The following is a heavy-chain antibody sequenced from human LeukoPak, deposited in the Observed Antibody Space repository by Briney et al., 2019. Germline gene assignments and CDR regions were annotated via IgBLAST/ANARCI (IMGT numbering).Heavy chain of an antibody. D-gene: IGHD5-24*01. CDR3: VKDIQLST. J-gene: IGHJ3*01. CDR1: GFTFSNYG. CDR2: IWYDGTNK. V-gene: IGHV3-33*06. Sequence: GGSLRLSCAASGFTFSNYGMHWIRQAPGKGLEWVAIIWYDGTNKYYADSVKGRFTISRDNSKNTLYLRMSSLRAEDTGVYYCVKDIQLSTWGLGTMVTVSS.